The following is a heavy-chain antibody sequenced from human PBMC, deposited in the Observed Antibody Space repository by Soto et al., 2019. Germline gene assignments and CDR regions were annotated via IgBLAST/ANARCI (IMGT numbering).Heavy chain of an antibody. D-gene: IGHD2-15*01. CDR3: AKEVEVVAATPYYYYYGMDV. V-gene: IGHV3-30*18. Sequence: QVQLVESGGGVVQPGRSLRLSCAASGFTFSSYGMHWVRQAPGKGLEWVAVISYDGSNKYYADSVKGRFTISRDNSKNTLYLQMNSLRAEDTAVYYCAKEVEVVAATPYYYYYGMDVWGQGTTVTVSS. CDR2: ISYDGSNK. J-gene: IGHJ6*02. CDR1: GFTFSSYG.